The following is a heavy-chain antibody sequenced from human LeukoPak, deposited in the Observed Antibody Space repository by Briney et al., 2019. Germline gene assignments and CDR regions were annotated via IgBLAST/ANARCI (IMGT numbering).Heavy chain of an antibody. CDR3: ARLDEYCSGGSCYSVSFVDP. Sequence: SETLSLTCTVSGGSISSSNYYWGWIRQPPGKGLEWIGSIYYSGSTYYNPSLKSRVTISVDTSKNQFSLKLSSVTAADTAVYYCARLDEYCSGGSCYSVSFVDPWGQGTLVTVSS. CDR1: GGSISSSNYY. D-gene: IGHD2-15*01. J-gene: IGHJ5*02. CDR2: IYYSGST. V-gene: IGHV4-39*01.